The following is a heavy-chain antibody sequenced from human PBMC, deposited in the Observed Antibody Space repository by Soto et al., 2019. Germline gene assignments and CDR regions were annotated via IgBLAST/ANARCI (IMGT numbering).Heavy chain of an antibody. CDR1: GFTVSSNY. CDR3: ARVLELLAFDI. D-gene: IGHD1-26*01. J-gene: IGHJ3*02. Sequence: GGSLRLSCAASGFTVSSNYMSWVRQAPGKGLEWVSVIYSGGSTYYADSVKGRFTISRDNSKNTLYLQMNSLRAEDTAVYYCARVLELLAFDIWGQGTMVTVSS. V-gene: IGHV3-53*01. CDR2: IYSGGST.